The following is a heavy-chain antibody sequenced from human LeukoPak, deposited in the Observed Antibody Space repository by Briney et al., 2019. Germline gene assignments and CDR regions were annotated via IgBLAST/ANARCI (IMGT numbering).Heavy chain of an antibody. CDR3: ARIFRSGWYYSDY. Sequence: SETLSLTCTVSGGSISGYSWSWIRQPPGKGLEWIAYIYYSGSTNYNPSLKSRVTMSVDTSKNQFSLKLSSVTAADTAVYYCARIFRSGWYYSDYWGQGTLVTVSS. V-gene: IGHV4-59*01. D-gene: IGHD6-19*01. CDR2: IYYSGST. CDR1: GGSISGYS. J-gene: IGHJ4*02.